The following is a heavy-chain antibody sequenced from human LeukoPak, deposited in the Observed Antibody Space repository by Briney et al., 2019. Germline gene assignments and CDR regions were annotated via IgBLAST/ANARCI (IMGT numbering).Heavy chain of an antibody. Sequence: GGSLRLSCAASGFTFSSYWMSWVRQAPGKGLEWVANIKQDGSEKYDVDSVKGRFTISRDNAKNSLYLQMNSLRAEDTAVYYCARSTLRFLEWDESYYYMDVWGKGTTVTVSS. CDR1: GFTFSSYW. J-gene: IGHJ6*03. D-gene: IGHD3-3*01. CDR2: IKQDGSEK. CDR3: ARSTLRFLEWDESYYYMDV. V-gene: IGHV3-7*01.